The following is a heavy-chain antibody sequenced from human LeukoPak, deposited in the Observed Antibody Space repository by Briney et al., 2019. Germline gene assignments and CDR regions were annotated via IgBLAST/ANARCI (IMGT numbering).Heavy chain of an antibody. J-gene: IGHJ6*03. CDR1: GFTFGDYA. V-gene: IGHV3-49*04. CDR3: TRVGARRNYYYCYYMDV. CDR2: IRSKTYGGTT. Sequence: GGSLRLSCTASGFTFGDYAMSWVRQAPGKGLEWVGFIRSKTYGGTTEYAASVKGRFTISRDDSKSIVYLQMNSLKTEDTAVYYCTRVGARRNYYYCYYMDVWGKGTTVTISS.